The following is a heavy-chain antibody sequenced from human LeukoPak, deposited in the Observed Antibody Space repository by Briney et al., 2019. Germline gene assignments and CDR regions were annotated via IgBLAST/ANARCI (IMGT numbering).Heavy chain of an antibody. CDR3: ARVQETPMGSYFDS. V-gene: IGHV4-61*02. CDR1: GGSINSGTYY. CDR2: IYTSGST. Sequence: SETLSLTCTVSGGSINSGTYYWTWIRQPAGKRLEWIGRIYTSGSTNYKPSLKSRVTISVDAPKNQFSLKLGSVTAADTAVYYCARVQETPMGSYFDSWGQGTLVTVSS. D-gene: IGHD5-18*01. J-gene: IGHJ4*02.